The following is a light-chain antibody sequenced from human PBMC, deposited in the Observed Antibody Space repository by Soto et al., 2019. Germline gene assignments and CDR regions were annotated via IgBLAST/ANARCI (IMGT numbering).Light chain of an antibody. J-gene: IGKJ4*01. CDR2: DAS. V-gene: IGKV1-5*01. CDR3: QQYTTYTT. Sequence: DIQMTQSPSTLSASVGDRVTITCRASQSINSWLAWYQQKPGKAPKLLIYDASTLESGVPSRFSGTGYGTEFTLTVNSLQPGDVATYYCQQYTTYTTFGGGTKVEI. CDR1: QSINSW.